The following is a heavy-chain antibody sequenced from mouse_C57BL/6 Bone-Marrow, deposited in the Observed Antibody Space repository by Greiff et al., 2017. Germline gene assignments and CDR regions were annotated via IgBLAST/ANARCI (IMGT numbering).Heavy chain of an antibody. CDR3: AIPITTVVAHYYAMDY. D-gene: IGHD1-1*01. V-gene: IGHV1-74*01. CDR2: IHPSDSDT. CDR1: GYTFTSYW. Sequence: VQLQQPGAELVKPGASVKVSCKASGYTFTSYWMHWVKQRPGQGLEWIGRIHPSDSDTNYNQKFKGKATLTVDKSSSTAYMQLSSLTSEDAAVYYCAIPITTVVAHYYAMDYWGQVTSVTVSS. J-gene: IGHJ4*01.